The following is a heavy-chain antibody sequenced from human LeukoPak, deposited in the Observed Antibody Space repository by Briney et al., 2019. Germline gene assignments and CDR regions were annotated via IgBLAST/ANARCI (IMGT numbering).Heavy chain of an antibody. CDR3: AREMATIDRGAFDI. D-gene: IGHD5-24*01. V-gene: IGHV3-21*01. J-gene: IGHJ3*02. CDR2: ISSSSSYI. CDR1: GFTFSSYS. Sequence: NPGGSLRLSCAASGFTFSSYSMNWVRQAPGKGLEWVSSISSSSSYIYYADSVKGRFTISRDNAKNSLYLQMNSLRAEDTAVYYCAREMATIDRGAFDIWGQGTMVTVSS.